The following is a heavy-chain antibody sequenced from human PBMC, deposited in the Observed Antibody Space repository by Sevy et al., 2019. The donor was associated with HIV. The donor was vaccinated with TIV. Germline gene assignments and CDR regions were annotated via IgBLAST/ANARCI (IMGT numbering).Heavy chain of an antibody. CDR1: GFTFSSYA. CDR3: ARLGYCSSTSCDQGGGVDAFDI. CDR2: ISSNGGST. J-gene: IGHJ3*02. V-gene: IGHV3-64*01. D-gene: IGHD2-2*01. Sequence: GGSLRLSCAASGFTFSSYAMHWVRQAPGKGLEYVSAISSNGGSTYYANSVKGRFTISRDNSKNTLYLQMGSLGAEDMAVYYCARLGYCSSTSCDQGGGVDAFDIWGQGTMVTVSS.